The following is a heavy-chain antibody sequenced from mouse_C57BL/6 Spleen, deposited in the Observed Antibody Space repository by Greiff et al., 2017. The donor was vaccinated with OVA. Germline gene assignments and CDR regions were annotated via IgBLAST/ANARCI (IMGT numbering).Heavy chain of an antibody. Sequence: EVKLVESEGGLVQPGSSMKLSCTASGFTFSDYYMAWVRQVPEKGLEWVANINYDGSSTYYLDSLKSRFIISRDNAKNILYLQMSSLKSEDTATYYCARGPPAWFAYWGQGTLVTVSA. CDR3: ARGPPAWFAY. V-gene: IGHV5-16*01. J-gene: IGHJ3*01. CDR2: INYDGSST. CDR1: GFTFSDYY.